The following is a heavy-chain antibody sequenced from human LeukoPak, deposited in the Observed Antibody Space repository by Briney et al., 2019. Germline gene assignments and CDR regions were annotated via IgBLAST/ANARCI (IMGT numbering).Heavy chain of an antibody. Sequence: ASVKVSCKASGFTFTAYYMHWVRQAPGQRLEWMGWINPNRGGTNYAQNFQGRVIMTWDTSISTASMEPSRLRSDDTAVYYCSRGPHWDPHFDFWGQGTLVTVSS. J-gene: IGHJ4*02. CDR3: SRGPHWDPHFDF. CDR1: GFTFTAYY. D-gene: IGHD7-27*01. CDR2: INPNRGGT. V-gene: IGHV1-2*02.